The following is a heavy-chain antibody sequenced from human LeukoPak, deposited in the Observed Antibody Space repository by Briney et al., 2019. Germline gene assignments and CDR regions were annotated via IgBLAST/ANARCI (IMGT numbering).Heavy chain of an antibody. J-gene: IGHJ4*02. V-gene: IGHV4-39*07. D-gene: IGHD4-17*01. CDR3: ARDRIADGDYFDY. CDR1: GGSISSSSYY. Sequence: PSETLSLTCTVSGGSISSSSYYWGWIRQPPGKGLEWIGSIYYSGSTYYNPSLKSRVTISVDTSKNQFSLKLSSVTAADTAVYYCARDRIADGDYFDYWGQGTLVTVSS. CDR2: IYYSGST.